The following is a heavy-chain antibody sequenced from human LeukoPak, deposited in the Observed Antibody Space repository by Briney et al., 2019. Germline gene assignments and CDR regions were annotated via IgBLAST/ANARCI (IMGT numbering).Heavy chain of an antibody. V-gene: IGHV4-34*01. Sequence: SETLSLTCAVYGGSFSGYYWSWIRQPPGKGLERIGEINHSGSTNYNPSLKSRVTISVDTSKNQFSLKLSSVTAADTAVYYCARGLGGVVPSNVQSWFDPWGQGTLVTVSS. CDR3: ARGLGGVVPSNVQSWFDP. D-gene: IGHD3-16*01. J-gene: IGHJ5*02. CDR2: INHSGST. CDR1: GGSFSGYY.